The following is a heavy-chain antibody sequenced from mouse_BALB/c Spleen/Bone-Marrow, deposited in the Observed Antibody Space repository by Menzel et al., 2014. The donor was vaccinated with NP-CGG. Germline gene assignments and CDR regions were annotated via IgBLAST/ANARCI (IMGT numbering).Heavy chain of an antibody. CDR2: LFPGDGST. CDR3: AGRYDDFDY. Sequence: VQLQQSGAELVKPGASVKLSCKASGYTFTSYDINWVRQRPEQGLEWIGWLFPGDGSTKYNEKFKGKATLTTDKSSSTAYMQLSRLTSEDSAVYFCAGRYDDFDYWGQGTTLTVSS. J-gene: IGHJ2*01. CDR1: GYTFTSYD. V-gene: IGHV1-85*01. D-gene: IGHD2-14*01.